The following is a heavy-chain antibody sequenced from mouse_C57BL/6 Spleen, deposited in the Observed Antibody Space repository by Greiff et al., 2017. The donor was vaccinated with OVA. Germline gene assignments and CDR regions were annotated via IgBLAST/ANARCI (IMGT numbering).Heavy chain of an antibody. V-gene: IGHV1-59*01. CDR1: GYTFTSYW. CDR3: ARCAYYSNHLPYAMDY. Sequence: VKLQQPGAELVRPGTSVKLSCKASGYTFTSYWMHWVKQRPGQGLEWIGVIDPSDSYTNYNQKFKGKATLTVDTSSSTAYMQLSSLTSEDSAVYYWARCAYYSNHLPYAMDYWGQGTSVTVSS. J-gene: IGHJ4*01. D-gene: IGHD2-5*01. CDR2: IDPSDSYT.